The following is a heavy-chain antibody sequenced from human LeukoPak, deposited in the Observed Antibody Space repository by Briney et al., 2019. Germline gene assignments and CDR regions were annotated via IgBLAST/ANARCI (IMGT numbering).Heavy chain of an antibody. CDR3: AKDADSDDDY. CDR1: KFSFSAYW. Sequence: PGGSLRLSCAASKFSFSAYWMHWVRQAPGKGLVWVSRINSDGSRTNYADSVKGRFTVSRDNSKKTLYLEMNDLRGNDTAVYYCAKDADSDDDYWGQGTLVTVSS. D-gene: IGHD2-15*01. J-gene: IGHJ4*02. CDR2: INSDGSRT. V-gene: IGHV3-74*01.